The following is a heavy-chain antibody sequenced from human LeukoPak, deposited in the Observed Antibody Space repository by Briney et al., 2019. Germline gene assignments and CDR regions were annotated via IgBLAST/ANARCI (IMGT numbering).Heavy chain of an antibody. V-gene: IGHV3-66*01. D-gene: IGHD3-10*01. CDR2: IYSGGST. CDR1: GFTVSSNY. Sequence: GGSLRLSCAASGFTVSSNYMSWVRQAPGKGLEWVSVIYSGGSTYYADSVKGRFTISGDNSKNTLYLQMNSLRAEDTAVYYCARDLWFGDVKWFDPWGQGTLVTVSS. J-gene: IGHJ5*02. CDR3: ARDLWFGDVKWFDP.